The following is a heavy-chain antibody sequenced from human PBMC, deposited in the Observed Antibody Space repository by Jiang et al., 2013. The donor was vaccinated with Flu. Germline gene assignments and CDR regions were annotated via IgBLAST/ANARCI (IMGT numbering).Heavy chain of an antibody. D-gene: IGHD7-27*01. CDR3: ARAGWGYDLDY. V-gene: IGHV3-53*01. Sequence: VQLVESGGGLIQPGGSLRLSCAASGFTVTSKYMNWVRQAPGKGLEWVSIIYDNGNIYYADSVKGRFTISRNNSENTVYLQMNSLRAEDTGVYYCARAGWGYDLDYWGQGTLVSVSS. J-gene: IGHJ4*02. CDR1: GFTVTSKY. CDR2: IYDNGNI.